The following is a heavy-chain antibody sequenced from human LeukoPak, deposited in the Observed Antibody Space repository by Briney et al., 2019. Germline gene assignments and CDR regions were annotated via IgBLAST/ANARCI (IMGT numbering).Heavy chain of an antibody. CDR3: PRLSRAGYTYGAAY. CDR2: INWNGGTT. CDR1: GFKFDDFG. V-gene: IGHV3-20*04. Sequence: GGSLRLSCAASGFKFDDFGMRWVRLAPGKGLEYVSGINWNGGTTGYADSVRGRFTISRDNAMNSLFLEMNSLRVDDTALYYCPRLSRAGYTYGAAYWGQGTPVTVSS. J-gene: IGHJ4*02. D-gene: IGHD5-24*01.